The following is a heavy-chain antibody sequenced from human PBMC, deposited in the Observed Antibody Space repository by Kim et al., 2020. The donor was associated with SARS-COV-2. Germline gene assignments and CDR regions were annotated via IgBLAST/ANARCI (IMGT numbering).Heavy chain of an antibody. J-gene: IGHJ4*02. CDR3: AKPQLAPTGGVYFDY. Sequence: SVKVSCKASGGTFSSYAISWVRQAPGQGLEWMGGIIPIFGTANYAQKFQGRVTITADESTSTAYMKLSSLRSEDTAVYYCAKPQLAPTGGVYFDYWGQGTLVTVTS. CDR2: IIPIFGTA. V-gene: IGHV1-69*13. CDR1: GGTFSSYA. D-gene: IGHD6-13*01.